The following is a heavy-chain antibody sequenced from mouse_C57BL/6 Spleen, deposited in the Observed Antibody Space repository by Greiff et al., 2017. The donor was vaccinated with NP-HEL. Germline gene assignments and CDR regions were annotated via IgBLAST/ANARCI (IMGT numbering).Heavy chain of an antibody. CDR2: ISDGGSYT. CDR3: ARSTMITLWYFDV. J-gene: IGHJ1*03. V-gene: IGHV5-4*01. CDR1: GFTFSSYA. D-gene: IGHD2-4*01. Sequence: DVQLVESGGGLVKPGGSLKLSCAASGFTFSSYAMSWVRQTPEKRLEWVATISDGGSYTYYPDNVKGRFTISRDNAKNNLDLQLSHLKSEDTAMYYCARSTMITLWYFDVWGTGTTVTVSS.